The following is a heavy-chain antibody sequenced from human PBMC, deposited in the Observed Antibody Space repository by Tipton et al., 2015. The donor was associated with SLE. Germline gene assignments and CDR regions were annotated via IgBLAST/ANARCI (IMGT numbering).Heavy chain of an antibody. Sequence: LRLSCTVSGGSISSSSYYWGWIRQPPGKGLEWIGSIYYSGSTYYNPSLKSRVTISVDTSKNQFSLKLSSVTAADTAVYYCARGGYSSGLKDWGQGTLVTVSS. V-gene: IGHV4-39*07. D-gene: IGHD6-19*01. J-gene: IGHJ4*02. CDR3: ARGGYSSGLKD. CDR2: IYYSGST. CDR1: GGSISSSSYY.